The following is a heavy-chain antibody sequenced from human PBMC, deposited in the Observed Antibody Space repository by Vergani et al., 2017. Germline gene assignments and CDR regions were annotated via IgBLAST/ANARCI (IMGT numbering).Heavy chain of an antibody. CDR1: GFTFSSYS. CDR3: ASNDQTTVAGPKDFDY. CDR2: ISSSSTI. V-gene: IGHV3-48*01. Sequence: EVQLVESGGGLVQPGGSLRLSCAASGFTFSSYSMNWVRQAPGQGLEWVSYISSSSTIYYADSVKGRFTISRDNAKNSLYLQMNSLRAEDTAVYYCASNDQTTVAGPKDFDYWGQGTLVTVAS. D-gene: IGHD6-19*01. J-gene: IGHJ4*02.